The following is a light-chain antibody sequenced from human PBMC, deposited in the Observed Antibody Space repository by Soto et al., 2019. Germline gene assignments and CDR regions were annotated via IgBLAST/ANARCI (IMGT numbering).Light chain of an antibody. V-gene: IGKV3-20*01. Sequence: ELVLTQSPGTLSLSPGEGASLSCRASQSVSSSYVAWYQQKPGQAPRLLIYGASSRATGIPDRFSGSGSGTDFTLTISRLEPEDFAVYYCQQYANSPLTFGPGTKVDIK. CDR2: GAS. CDR1: QSVSSSY. J-gene: IGKJ3*01. CDR3: QQYANSPLT.